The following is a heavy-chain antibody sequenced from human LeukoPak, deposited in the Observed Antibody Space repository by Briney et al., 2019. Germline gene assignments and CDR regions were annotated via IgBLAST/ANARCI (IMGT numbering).Heavy chain of an antibody. CDR3: ATDAPPRF. CDR1: GFSSY. V-gene: IGHV3-53*01. CDR2: FYSGGTT. J-gene: IGHJ4*02. Sequence: GGSLRLPCAASGFSSYMSWVRQAPGKGPEWVSVFYSGGTTYYADSIKGRFTVSRDNSKNTLYLQMNSLRAEDTAVYYCATDAPPRFWGQGTLVTVSS.